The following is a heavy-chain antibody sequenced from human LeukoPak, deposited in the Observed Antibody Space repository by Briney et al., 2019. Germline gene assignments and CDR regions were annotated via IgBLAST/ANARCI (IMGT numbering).Heavy chain of an antibody. V-gene: IGHV4-59*08. D-gene: IGHD6-19*01. CDR1: GGSINSHY. J-gene: IGHJ4*02. Sequence: SETLSLTCTVSGGSINSHYWSWIRQPPGKGLEWIGDIYYKGSTNYNPSLKSRVTISVDTSKNHLSLNLTSVLAADTAIYYCVRRDNTGWNYFDYWGQGILVTVSS. CDR3: VRRDNTGWNYFDY. CDR2: IYYKGST.